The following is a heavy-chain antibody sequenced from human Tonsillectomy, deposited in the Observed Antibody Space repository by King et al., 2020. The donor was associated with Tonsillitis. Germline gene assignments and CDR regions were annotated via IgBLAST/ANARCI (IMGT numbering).Heavy chain of an antibody. CDR3: ARDTYYSDNTYDY. Sequence: VQLVESGGGLVKPGGSLRLSCAASGFMFSDFYMSWIRQAPGKGLEWVSYISSRDATTYYADSVKGRFTISRDNAKISLYLQMNSLRAEDTAVYYCARDTYYSDNTYDYWGQGTLVTVSS. CDR2: ISSRDATT. D-gene: IGHD3-22*01. V-gene: IGHV3-11*01. CDR1: GFMFSDFY. J-gene: IGHJ4*02.